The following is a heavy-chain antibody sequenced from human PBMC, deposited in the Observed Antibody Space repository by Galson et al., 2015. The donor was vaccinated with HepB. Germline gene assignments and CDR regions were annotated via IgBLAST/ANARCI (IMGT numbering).Heavy chain of an antibody. CDR2: IYPGDSDT. Sequence: SLRLSCAASGYSFTSYWIGWVRQMPGKGLEWMGIIYPGDSDTRYSPSFQGQVTISADKSISTAYLQWSSLKASDTAMYYCARRVMSIAARPRIPDYYYYYMDVWGKGTTVTVSS. J-gene: IGHJ6*03. CDR3: ARRVMSIAARPRIPDYYYYYMDV. CDR1: GYSFTSYW. V-gene: IGHV5-51*01. D-gene: IGHD6-6*01.